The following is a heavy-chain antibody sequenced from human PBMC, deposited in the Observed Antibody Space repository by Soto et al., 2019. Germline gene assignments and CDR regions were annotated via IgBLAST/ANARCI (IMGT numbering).Heavy chain of an antibody. D-gene: IGHD7-27*01. V-gene: IGHV3-74*01. Sequence: GGSLRLSCECSGFSFRSYWLHCVRQFPGKGLVWVSRINHDGNVTNYADSVKGRFTISRDNSKNTLFLRMNGLRAEDTAVYYCARETWGFSGTWYDSWGQRTVVSVSS. CDR3: ARETWGFSGTWYDS. CDR2: INHDGNVT. CDR1: GFSFRSYW. J-gene: IGHJ5*01.